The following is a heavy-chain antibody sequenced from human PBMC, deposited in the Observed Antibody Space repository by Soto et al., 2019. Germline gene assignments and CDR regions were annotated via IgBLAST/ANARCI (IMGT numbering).Heavy chain of an antibody. CDR1: GFTFSSYA. Sequence: PGGSLRLSCAASGFTFSSYAMHWVRQAPGKGLEWVAVIWYDGSNKYYADSVKGRFTISRDNSKNTLYLQMNSLRAEDTAVYYCARDSLDPYYDSSGYYFDYWGQGTLVTVSS. CDR2: IWYDGSNK. V-gene: IGHV3-33*08. D-gene: IGHD3-22*01. J-gene: IGHJ4*02. CDR3: ARDSLDPYYDSSGYYFDY.